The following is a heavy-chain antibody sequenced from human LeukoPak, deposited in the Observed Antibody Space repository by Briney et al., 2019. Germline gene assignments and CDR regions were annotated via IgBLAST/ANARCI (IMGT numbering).Heavy chain of an antibody. CDR3: ARDGLAAATLHWCFDL. Sequence: GGSLRLSCAASGFTFSSYSTNWVRQAPGKGLEWVSSISSSSYIYYADSVKGRFTISRDNARNSLYLQMNSLRAEDTAVYFCARDGLAAATLHWCFDLWGRGTLVTVSS. V-gene: IGHV3-21*01. J-gene: IGHJ2*01. CDR1: GFTFSSYS. D-gene: IGHD2-15*01. CDR2: ISSSSYI.